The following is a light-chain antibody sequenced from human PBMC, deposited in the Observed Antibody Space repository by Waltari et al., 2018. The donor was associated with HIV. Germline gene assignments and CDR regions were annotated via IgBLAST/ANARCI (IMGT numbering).Light chain of an antibody. CDR1: QRVCSSY. CDR3: QQYGSARRLT. J-gene: IGKJ4*01. Sequence: VVTQSPGTLSLSPGEIATLFFMAMQRVCSSYSAWYQQKPGQAPRLLIYGAYTRATGIPDRFSGSGSGTDFTLTISRLEPEDFAVYYCQQYGSARRLTFGGGTKVEIK. CDR2: GAY. V-gene: IGKV3-20*01.